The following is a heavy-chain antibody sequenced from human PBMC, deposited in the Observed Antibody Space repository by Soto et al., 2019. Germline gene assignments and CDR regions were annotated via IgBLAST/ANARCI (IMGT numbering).Heavy chain of an antibody. J-gene: IGHJ4*02. Sequence: QVHLVQSGAEVKKPGASVKVSCKGSGYAFTTYGITWVRQAPGQGLEWRGWISAHNGNTNYAQKLQRRVTVTRDTSTSTAYMELRSLRSDDTSVYYCARGRYGDYWGQGALVTVSS. CDR2: ISAHNGNT. D-gene: IGHD1-1*01. CDR1: GYAFTTYG. V-gene: IGHV1-18*01. CDR3: ARGRYGDY.